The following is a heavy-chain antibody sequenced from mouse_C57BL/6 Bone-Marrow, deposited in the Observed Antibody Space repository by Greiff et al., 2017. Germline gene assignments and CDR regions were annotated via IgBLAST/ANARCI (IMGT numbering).Heavy chain of an antibody. CDR2: LNPNNGGT. CDR3: ASYGRGCEAKDY. CDR1: GYTFTDYY. D-gene: IGHD1-1*01. Sequence: VQLQQSGPELVKPGASVKISCKASGYTFTDYYMNWVKQSHGKSLEWIGDLNPNNGGTSYNQQFKDKATLTVDKSSSTAYMEHRSLTSEDSAVYYCASYGRGCEAKDYWGQGTAVSVSA. V-gene: IGHV1-26*01. J-gene: IGHJ4*01.